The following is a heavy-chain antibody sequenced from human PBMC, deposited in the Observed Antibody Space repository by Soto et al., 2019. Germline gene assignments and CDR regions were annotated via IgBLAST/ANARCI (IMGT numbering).Heavy chain of an antibody. CDR2: TYYRSKWYN. D-gene: IGHD6-6*01. CDR3: ARERTSIAALPAVYYYCGMDV. Sequence: SQTLSLTCAISGDSVSSNSAAWNWIRQSPSRGLEWLGRTYYRSKWYNDYAVSVRSRITINPDTSKNQFSLQLNSVTPEDTAVYYCARERTSIAALPAVYYYCGMDVWGQGTTVTVSS. J-gene: IGHJ6*02. CDR1: GDSVSSNSAA. V-gene: IGHV6-1*01.